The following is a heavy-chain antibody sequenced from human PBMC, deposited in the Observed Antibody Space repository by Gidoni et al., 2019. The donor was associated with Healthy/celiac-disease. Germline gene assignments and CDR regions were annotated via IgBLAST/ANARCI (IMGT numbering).Heavy chain of an antibody. Sequence: EVQLVQSGAEVQKPGESLKISCKGSGYSFTSYWIGWVRQMPGKGLEWMGIIYPGDSDTRYSPSFQGQVTISADKSISTAYLQWSSLKASDTAMYYCARHAEAAAGIVVVIADYWGQGTLVTVSS. J-gene: IGHJ4*02. V-gene: IGHV5-51*01. D-gene: IGHD2-21*01. CDR2: IYPGDSDT. CDR1: GYSFTSYW. CDR3: ARHAEAAAGIVVVIADY.